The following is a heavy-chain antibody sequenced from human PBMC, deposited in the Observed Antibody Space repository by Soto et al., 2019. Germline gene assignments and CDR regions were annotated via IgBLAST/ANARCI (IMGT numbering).Heavy chain of an antibody. CDR2: INPNSGGT. V-gene: IGHV1-2*04. CDR3: ARSGNFYPRYYYYHGMDV. Sequence: ASVKVSCKASGYTFTGYYMHWVRQAPGQGLEWMGWINPNSGGTNYAQKFQGWVTMTRDTSISTAYMELSRLRSDDTAVYYCARSGNFYPRYYYYHGMDVWGQGTTVTVSS. J-gene: IGHJ6*02. D-gene: IGHD3-10*01. CDR1: GYTFTGYY.